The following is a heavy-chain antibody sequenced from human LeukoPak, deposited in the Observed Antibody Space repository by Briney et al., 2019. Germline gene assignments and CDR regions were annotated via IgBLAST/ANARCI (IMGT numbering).Heavy chain of an antibody. CDR2: ISWNSGSI. Sequence: PGRSLRLSCAASGFTFDDYAMHWVRQAPGKGLEWVSGISWNSGSIGYADSVKGRFTISRDNAKNSLYLQMNSLRAEDTALYHCARESRPEEGAFDIWGQGTMVTVSS. CDR1: GFTFDDYA. D-gene: IGHD1-14*01. V-gene: IGHV3-9*01. J-gene: IGHJ3*02. CDR3: ARESRPEEGAFDI.